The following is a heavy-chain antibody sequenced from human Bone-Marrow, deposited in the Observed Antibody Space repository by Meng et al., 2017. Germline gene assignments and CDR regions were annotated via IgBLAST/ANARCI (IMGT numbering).Heavy chain of an antibody. CDR1: GGSISSYY. V-gene: IGHV4-4*07. CDR3: ARVEGGNNRYNWFDP. J-gene: IGHJ5*02. CDR2: IYTSGST. D-gene: IGHD1/OR15-1a*01. Sequence: QGQLQGSGPGLVKPSETPSLTGTGSGGSISSYYWSWIRQPAGKGLEWIGRIYTSGSTNYNPSLKSRVTMSVDTSKNQFSLKLSSVTAADTAVYYCARVEGGNNRYNWFDPWGQGTLVTVSS.